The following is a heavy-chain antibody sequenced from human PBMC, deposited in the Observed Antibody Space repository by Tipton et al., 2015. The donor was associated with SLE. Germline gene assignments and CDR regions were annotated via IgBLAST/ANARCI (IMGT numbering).Heavy chain of an antibody. CDR2: IYYSGSP. CDR3: ARDKSNWDIDY. Sequence: TLSLTCTVSGGSISSYYWSWIRQPPGKGLEWIGYIYYSGSPYYNPSLKSRVTISVNTSKNQFSLRLSSVTAADTAMYFCARDKSNWDIDYWGQGTLVTVSS. D-gene: IGHD1-1*01. CDR1: GGSISSYY. V-gene: IGHV4-59*12. J-gene: IGHJ4*02.